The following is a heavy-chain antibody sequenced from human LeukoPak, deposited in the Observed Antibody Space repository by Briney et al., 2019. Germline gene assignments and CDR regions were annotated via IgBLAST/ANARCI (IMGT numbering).Heavy chain of an antibody. D-gene: IGHD3-22*01. CDR2: IYPGDSDT. J-gene: IGHJ4*02. CDR1: GYSFTSYW. Sequence: GESLKISCKGSGYSFTSYWIGWVRQMPGKGLEWMGIIYPGDSDTRYSPSFQGQVTISADKSTSTAYLQWSSLKASDTAMYYCARHGCSSTSCRYYYDSSGHPDYWGQGTLVTVSS. V-gene: IGHV5-51*01. CDR3: ARHGCSSTSCRYYYDSSGHPDY.